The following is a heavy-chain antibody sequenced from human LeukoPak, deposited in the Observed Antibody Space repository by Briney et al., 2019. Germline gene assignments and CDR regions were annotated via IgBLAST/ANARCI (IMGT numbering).Heavy chain of an antibody. CDR3: AKASSTSYYDGGGYCEY. CDR1: RFTFTSYA. J-gene: IGHJ4*02. V-gene: IGHV3-23*01. CDR2: ISGSGGNT. D-gene: IGHD3-22*01. Sequence: PGGSLRLSCAASRFTFTSYAMTWVRQAPGKGLEWVSVISGSGGNTYYADSVKGRFTISRDNSKNTLFLQMNSLRAEDTAIYYCAKASSTSYYDGGGYCEYWGQGTLVTVSS.